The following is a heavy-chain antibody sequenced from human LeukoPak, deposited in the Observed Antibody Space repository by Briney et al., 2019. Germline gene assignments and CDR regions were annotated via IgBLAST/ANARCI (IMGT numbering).Heavy chain of an antibody. CDR1: GYTVTGYC. V-gene: IGHV1-2*06. D-gene: IGHD3-22*01. Sequence: ASLKVSCNASGYTVTGYCMTWVRQAPGQGLDLMGRINPNSGGTNYAQKFQGRVTMTRDTSISTAYMELSRLRSDDTAVYYCARGTYYYDSSGYYYFDYWGQGTLVTVSS. CDR3: ARGTYYYDSSGYYYFDY. J-gene: IGHJ4*02. CDR2: INPNSGGT.